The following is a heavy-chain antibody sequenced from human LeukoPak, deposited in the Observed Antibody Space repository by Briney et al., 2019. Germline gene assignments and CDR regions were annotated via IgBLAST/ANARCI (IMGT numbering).Heavy chain of an antibody. V-gene: IGHV4-34*01. CDR2: INHSGST. Sequence: SETLSLTCAVYGGSFSGYYWSWIRQPPGKGLEWIGEINHSGSTNYNPSLKSRATISVDTSKNQFSLKLSSVTAADTAVYYCARGRYYYDSSGPHYFDYWGQGTLVTVSS. J-gene: IGHJ4*02. CDR3: ARGRYYYDSSGPHYFDY. D-gene: IGHD3-22*01. CDR1: GGSFSGYY.